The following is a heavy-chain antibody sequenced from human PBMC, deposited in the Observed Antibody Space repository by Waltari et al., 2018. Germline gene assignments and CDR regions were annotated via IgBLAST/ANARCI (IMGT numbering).Heavy chain of an antibody. CDR2: FSSGGKT. D-gene: IGHD3-16*01. Sequence: QLQLQESGPGLVKPSETLSLTCTVSGGSNSSTSYYWCWLRHPPGKGLEWIRSFSSGGKTYYNPSLQSRITISVDTSKNQFSLKLNSVTAADTAVYYCARPCCVGGGALLSLDLWGQGTLVTVSS. CDR3: ARPCCVGGGALLSLDL. CDR1: GGSNSSTSYY. V-gene: IGHV4-39*01. J-gene: IGHJ5*02.